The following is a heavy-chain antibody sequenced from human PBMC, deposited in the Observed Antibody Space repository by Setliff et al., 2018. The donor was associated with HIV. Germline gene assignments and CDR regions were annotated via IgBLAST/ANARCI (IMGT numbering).Heavy chain of an antibody. Sequence: GGSLRLSCAASGFTFSTYSMNWVRQAPGKGLEWVSSISSSTSTIYYADSVKGRFTISRDNAKNSLYLQMNSLRAEDTAVYYCATVWTAGSLFYWGQGTLVTVS. V-gene: IGHV3-48*01. CDR3: ATVWTAGSLFY. D-gene: IGHD6-13*01. J-gene: IGHJ4*02. CDR1: GFTFSTYS. CDR2: ISSSTSTI.